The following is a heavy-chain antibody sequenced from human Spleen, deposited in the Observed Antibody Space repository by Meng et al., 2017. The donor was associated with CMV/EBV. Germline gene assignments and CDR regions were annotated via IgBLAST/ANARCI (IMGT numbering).Heavy chain of an antibody. CDR1: GFTCSDVG. D-gene: IGHD3-9*01. CDR2: ISSGTNK. J-gene: IGHJ4*02. CDR3: ATDLDRARYFDFDGYFEY. V-gene: IGHV3-69-1*01. Sequence: GEPLILSCAASGFTCSDVGMIWVRQAPGKGLEWISYISSGTNKHYADSVKGRFTISRDNAKTSLFLQMNSLRAEDTAVYYCATDLDRARYFDFDGYFEYWGRGTLVTVSS.